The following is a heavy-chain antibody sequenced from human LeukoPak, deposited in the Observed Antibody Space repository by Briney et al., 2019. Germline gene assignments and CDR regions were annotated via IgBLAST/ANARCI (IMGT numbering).Heavy chain of an antibody. V-gene: IGHV3-30*18. D-gene: IGHD3-16*01. CDR2: ISYDGSNK. CDR3: AKNRDGGSSDI. J-gene: IGHJ3*02. CDR1: GFTFSSYG. Sequence: GGSLRLSCAASGFTFSSYGMHWVRQAPGKGLEGVSVISYDGSNKYYADSVKGRFTISRDNSKNTLYLQMNSLRAEDTAMYYCAKNRDGGSSDIWGQGTMVSVSS.